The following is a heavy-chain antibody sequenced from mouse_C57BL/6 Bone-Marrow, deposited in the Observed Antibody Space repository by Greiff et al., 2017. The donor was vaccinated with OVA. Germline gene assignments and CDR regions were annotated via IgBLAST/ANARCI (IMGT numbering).Heavy chain of an antibody. J-gene: IGHJ1*03. CDR3: AGSAVVARGWCFDV. D-gene: IGHD1-1*01. V-gene: IGHV1-64*01. CDR2: IHPNSGST. CDR1: GYTFTSYW. Sequence: VQLQQPGAELVKPGASVKLSCKASGYTFTSYWMHWVKQRPGQGLEWIGMIHPNSGSTNYNEKFQSQATLTADKSTRTAYLHLRTLPSEGSAVYYGAGSAVVARGWCFDVWGTGTTVTVSS.